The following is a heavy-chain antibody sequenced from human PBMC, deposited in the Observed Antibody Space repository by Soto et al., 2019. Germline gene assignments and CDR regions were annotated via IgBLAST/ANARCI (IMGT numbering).Heavy chain of an antibody. CDR2: ISGSGGST. D-gene: IGHD3-3*01. J-gene: IGHJ4*02. CDR3: AKRRFLEWLFFDY. Sequence: PGGSLRLSCAASGFTFSSYAMSWVRQDPGKGLEWVSAISGSGGSTYYADSVKGRFTISRDNSKNTLYLQMNSLRAEDTAVYYCAKRRFLEWLFFDYWGQGTLVTVSS. V-gene: IGHV3-23*01. CDR1: GFTFSSYA.